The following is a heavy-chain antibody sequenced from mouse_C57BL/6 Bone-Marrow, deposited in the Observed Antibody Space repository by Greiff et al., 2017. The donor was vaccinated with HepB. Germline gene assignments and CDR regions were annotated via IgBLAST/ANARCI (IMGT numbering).Heavy chain of an antibody. Sequence: VQLQQSGAELVRPGASVKLSCTASGFNIKDDYMHWVKQRPEQGLEWIGWIDPENGDTEYASKFQGKATITADTSSNTAYLQLSSLTSEDTAVYYCTTEDADAYWGQGTLVTVSA. V-gene: IGHV14-4*01. CDR3: TTEDADAY. J-gene: IGHJ3*01. CDR2: IDPENGDT. CDR1: GFNIKDDY.